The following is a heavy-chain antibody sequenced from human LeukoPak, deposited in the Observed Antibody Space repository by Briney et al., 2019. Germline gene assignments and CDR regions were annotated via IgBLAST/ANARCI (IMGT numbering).Heavy chain of an antibody. CDR2: ISGSGEST. CDR1: GFTFSSYG. V-gene: IGHV3-23*01. Sequence: GGSLRLSCAASGFTFSSYGMHWVRQAPGKGLEWVSGISGSGESTYYADSVTGRFTMSRDYSKNTLYLQMNSLRAEDTAVYYCARDILTGYYNTGFDYWGQGTLVTVSS. CDR3: ARDILTGYYNTGFDY. J-gene: IGHJ4*02. D-gene: IGHD3-9*01.